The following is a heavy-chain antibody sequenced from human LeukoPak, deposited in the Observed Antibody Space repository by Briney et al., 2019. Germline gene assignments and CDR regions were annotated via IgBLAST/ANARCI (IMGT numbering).Heavy chain of an antibody. J-gene: IGHJ6*02. CDR3: ARSDYYGSGRGSFDV. D-gene: IGHD3-10*01. CDR1: GDSITSHY. Sequence: NASETLSLTCTVSGDSITSHYWSWMRQPPGKGLEWIGYFSYSGSTNYNPSLKSRVTISVDRSKNQFSLRLSSVTAADTAVYYCARSDYYGSGRGSFDVWGQGATVSVSS. CDR2: FSYSGST. V-gene: IGHV4-59*08.